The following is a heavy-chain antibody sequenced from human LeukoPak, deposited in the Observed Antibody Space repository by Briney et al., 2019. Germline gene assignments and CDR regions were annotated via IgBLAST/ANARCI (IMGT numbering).Heavy chain of an antibody. J-gene: IGHJ3*02. CDR1: GGSITNLDYY. D-gene: IGHD3-10*01. CDR2: IYTSGGT. CDR3: AGRGSSSGTFDI. Sequence: SETLSLTFTVSGGSITNLDYYWTWIRQPAGKRLEWIGRIYTSGGTNYNPSLKSRVTMSVDRSKNEISLHLASLTAADTALYYCAGRGSSSGTFDIWGPGTFVTVSS. V-gene: IGHV4-61*02.